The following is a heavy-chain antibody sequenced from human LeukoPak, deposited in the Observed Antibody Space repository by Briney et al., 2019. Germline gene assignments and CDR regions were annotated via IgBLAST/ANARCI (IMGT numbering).Heavy chain of an antibody. D-gene: IGHD4-17*01. Sequence: GGSLRLSCAASGFTFSTYPMHWVRQAPGKGLEWVGRIKSKTDGGTTDYAAPVKGRFTISRDDSKNTLYLQMNSLKTEDTAVYYCTTSHPFGYGDYRGGQGTLVTVSS. CDR2: IKSKTDGGTT. CDR1: GFTFSTYP. J-gene: IGHJ4*02. V-gene: IGHV3-15*01. CDR3: TTSHPFGYGDYR.